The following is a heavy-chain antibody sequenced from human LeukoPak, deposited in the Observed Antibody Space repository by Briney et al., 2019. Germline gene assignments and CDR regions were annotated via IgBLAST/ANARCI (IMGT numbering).Heavy chain of an antibody. J-gene: IGHJ5*02. V-gene: IGHV1-69*04. CDR2: VIPILGIA. CDR3: ASSKDIVVVPAAPGWFDP. D-gene: IGHD2-2*01. Sequence: VASVKVSCTASGGTFSSYAISWVRQAPGQGLEWMGRVIPILGIANYAQKFQGRVTITADKSTSTAYMELSSLRSEDTAVYYCASSKDIVVVPAAPGWFDPWGQGTLVTVSS. CDR1: GGTFSSYA.